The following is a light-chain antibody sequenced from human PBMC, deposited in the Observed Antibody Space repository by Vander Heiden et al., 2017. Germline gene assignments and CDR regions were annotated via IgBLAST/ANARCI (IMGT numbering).Light chain of an antibody. CDR2: GVS. CDR1: QHVKTS. CDR3: QQYYTYPLT. J-gene: IGKJ4*01. V-gene: IGKV1-8*01. Sequence: IRMTQSPSSFSASTGDRVTLTCRASQHVKTSLAWYQQKPGEAPNLLIFGVSTLQSGVPSRFSGSGSGTDFTLTIDSLQPEDSATYYCQQYYTYPLTFGGGTKIEIK.